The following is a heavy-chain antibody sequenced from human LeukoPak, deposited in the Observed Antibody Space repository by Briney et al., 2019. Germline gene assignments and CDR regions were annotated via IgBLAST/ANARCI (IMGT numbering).Heavy chain of an antibody. CDR1: GFTFSSYA. V-gene: IGHV3-48*02. CDR3: ARDRSDYGDYFDY. CDR2: ISGSSSRI. J-gene: IGHJ4*02. D-gene: IGHD4-17*01. Sequence: PGGSLRLSCVASGFTFSSYAMSWVRQAPGKGLEWVSYISGSSSRINYADSVKGRFTISRDNAKNSLYSQMNSLRDEDTAVYYCARDRSDYGDYFDYWGQGTLATDSS.